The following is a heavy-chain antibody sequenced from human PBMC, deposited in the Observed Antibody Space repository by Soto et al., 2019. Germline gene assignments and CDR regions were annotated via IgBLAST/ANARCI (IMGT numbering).Heavy chain of an antibody. Sequence: PGGSLRLSCAASGFTFSSYAMHWVRQAPGKGLEWVAVISYDGSNKYYADSVKGRFTISRDNSKNTLYLQMNSLRAEDTAVYYCARSEQWLMDAFDIWGQGTMVTVSS. D-gene: IGHD6-19*01. CDR1: GFTFSSYA. V-gene: IGHV3-30-3*01. CDR3: ARSEQWLMDAFDI. CDR2: ISYDGSNK. J-gene: IGHJ3*02.